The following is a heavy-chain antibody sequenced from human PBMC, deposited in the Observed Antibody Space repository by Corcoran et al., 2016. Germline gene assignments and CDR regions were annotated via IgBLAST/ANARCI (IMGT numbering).Heavy chain of an antibody. D-gene: IGHD2-21*02. CDR2: IYPGDSDT. J-gene: IGHJ6*02. CDR3: ARGGDKYSGGNSHSYYYYGMDV. Sequence: EVQLVQSGAEVKKPGESLKISCKGSGYSFTSYWIGWVRQMPGKGLEWMGIIYPGDSDTRYSPSFQGQVTISADKSIRTAYLQGSSLKASDTALYYSARGGDKYSGGNSHSYYYYGMDVWGQGTTVTVSS. CDR1: GYSFTSYW. V-gene: IGHV5-51*01.